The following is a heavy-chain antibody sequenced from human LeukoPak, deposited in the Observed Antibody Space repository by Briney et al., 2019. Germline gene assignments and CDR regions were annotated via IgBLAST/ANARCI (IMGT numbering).Heavy chain of an antibody. Sequence: RSLRLSCTASGFTFGDFAMSWFRQAPGQGLEWLGVIRSNTYGGTTQAAASVKGRCTFSRDDSKSIAYLELDSLKTEDSAVYYCTRDRLTANDYWGQGTLVIVSS. J-gene: IGHJ4*02. CDR3: TRDRLTANDY. CDR2: IRSNTYGGTT. V-gene: IGHV3-49*03. CDR1: GFTFGDFA. D-gene: IGHD7-27*01.